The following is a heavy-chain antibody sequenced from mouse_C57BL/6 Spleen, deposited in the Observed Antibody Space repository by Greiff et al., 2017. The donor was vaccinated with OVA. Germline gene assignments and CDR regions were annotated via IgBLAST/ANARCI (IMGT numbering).Heavy chain of an antibody. J-gene: IGHJ3*01. V-gene: IGHV3-6*01. Sequence: EVQLQESGPGLVKPSQSLSLTCSVTGYSITSGYYWNWIRQFPGNKLEWMGYISYDGSNNYNPSLKNRISITRDTSKNQFFLKLNSVTTEDTATYYCARARSYDYDGAWFAYWGQGTLVTVSA. D-gene: IGHD2-4*01. CDR1: GYSITSGYY. CDR3: ARARSYDYDGAWFAY. CDR2: ISYDGSN.